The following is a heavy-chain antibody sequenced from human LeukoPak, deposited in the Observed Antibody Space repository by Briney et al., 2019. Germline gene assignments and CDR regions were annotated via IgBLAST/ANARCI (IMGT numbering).Heavy chain of an antibody. D-gene: IGHD1-26*01. CDR2: INSDGSST. J-gene: IGHJ3*02. CDR3: ARPSGSYLDAFDI. Sequence: PGGSLRLSCAASGFTFSSYWMHRVRQAPGKGLVWVSRINSDGSSTSYADSVKGRFTISRDNAKNTLYLQMNSLRAEDTAVYYCARPSGSYLDAFDIWGQGSMVTVSS. CDR1: GFTFSSYW. V-gene: IGHV3-74*01.